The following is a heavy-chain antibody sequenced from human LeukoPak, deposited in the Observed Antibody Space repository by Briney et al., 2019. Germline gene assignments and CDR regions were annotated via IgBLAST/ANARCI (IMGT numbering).Heavy chain of an antibody. D-gene: IGHD3-3*01. CDR2: ISSSSSYI. Sequence: GGSLRLSCAASGFTFSSYSMNWVRQAPGKGLEWVSSISSSSSYIYYADSVKGRFTISRDNAKNSLYLQMNSLRAEDTAVYYCARVPAHDFWSGCYLAGLYYFDYWGQGTLVTVSS. J-gene: IGHJ4*02. V-gene: IGHV3-21*01. CDR3: ARVPAHDFWSGCYLAGLYYFDY. CDR1: GFTFSSYS.